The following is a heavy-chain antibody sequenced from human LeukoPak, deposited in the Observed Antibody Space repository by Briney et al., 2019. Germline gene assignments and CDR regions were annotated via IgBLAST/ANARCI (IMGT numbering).Heavy chain of an antibody. CDR1: GFTFSSYA. Sequence: GGSLRLSCSASGFTFSSYAMYWVRQAPGKGLEYVSAISSNGGSTYYADSVKGRFTISRDNSKNTLYLQMSSLRAEDTAVYYCVTRQNYYGSGSSFDYWGQGTLVTVSS. J-gene: IGHJ4*02. CDR2: ISSNGGST. CDR3: VTRQNYYGSGSSFDY. D-gene: IGHD3-10*01. V-gene: IGHV3-64D*06.